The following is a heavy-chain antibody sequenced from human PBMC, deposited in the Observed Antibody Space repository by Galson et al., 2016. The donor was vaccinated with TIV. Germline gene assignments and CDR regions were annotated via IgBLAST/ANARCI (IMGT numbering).Heavy chain of an antibody. V-gene: IGHV3-23*01. CDR1: GFTFSTYA. CDR3: ARVATFVDAFDL. CDR2: ISGSGGTI. Sequence: SLRLSCAASGFTFSTYAMSWVRQAPEKGLERVSSISGSGGTIYYADSVKGRFTISRDNAKNSLFLQMNSLRAEDTAVYFCARVATFVDAFDLWGQGTVVTVS. D-gene: IGHD5-12*01. J-gene: IGHJ3*01.